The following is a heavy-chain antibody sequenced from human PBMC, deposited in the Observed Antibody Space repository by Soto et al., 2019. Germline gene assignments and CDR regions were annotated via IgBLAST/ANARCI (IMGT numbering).Heavy chain of an antibody. CDR2: ISGSGRNI. CDR3: ARSETYELLYY. V-gene: IGHV3-48*03. CDR1: GFILSSYE. Sequence: GGSLRLSCAASGFILSSYEMNWVRQAPGKGLEWVSYISGSGRNIYCADSVKGRFTISRDNAKNSLYLQMNSLRAEDTAVYYCARSETYELLYYWGQGTLVTSPQ. D-gene: IGHD3-3*01. J-gene: IGHJ4*02.